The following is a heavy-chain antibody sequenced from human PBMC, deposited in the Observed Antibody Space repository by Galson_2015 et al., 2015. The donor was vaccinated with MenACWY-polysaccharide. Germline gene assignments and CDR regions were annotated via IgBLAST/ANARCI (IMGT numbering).Heavy chain of an antibody. CDR2: ISGSGGST. CDR3: AKGTGYSHGSFDY. J-gene: IGHJ4*02. Sequence: LRLSCAASGFSFSNYAMSWVRQAPGKGLEWVSGISGSGGSTDYADSVKGRFTMSRDNSKNTLSLQMNSLRAEDTAVYYCAKGTGYSHGSFDYWGQGTLVTVSS. D-gene: IGHD5-18*01. CDR1: GFSFSNYA. V-gene: IGHV3-23*01.